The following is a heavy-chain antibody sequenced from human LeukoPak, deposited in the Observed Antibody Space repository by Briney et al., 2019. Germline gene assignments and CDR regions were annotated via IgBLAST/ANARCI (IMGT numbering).Heavy chain of an antibody. CDR2: NYYSGST. D-gene: IGHD3-3*01. CDR1: GGPISSYY. Sequence: SETLSLICTVSGGPISSYYWSWIRQPSGKGLEWIGYNYYSGSTNYNPSLKSRVTISVDTSKNQFSLKLSSVTAADTAVYYCARGGLNYDFWSGRRYYYYYMDVWGKGTTVTVSS. V-gene: IGHV4-59*01. J-gene: IGHJ6*03. CDR3: ARGGLNYDFWSGRRYYYYYMDV.